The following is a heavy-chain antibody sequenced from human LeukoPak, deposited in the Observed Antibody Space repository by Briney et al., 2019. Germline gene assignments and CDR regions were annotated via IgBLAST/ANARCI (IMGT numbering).Heavy chain of an antibody. V-gene: IGHV1-2*02. D-gene: IGHD3-10*01. Sequence: ASVKVSCKASGYTFTGYYMPWVRQAPGQGLEWMGWINPNSGGTNYAQKFQGRVTMTRDTSISTAYMELSRLRSDDTAVYYCARIMVRGVIMPFGYWGQGTLVTVSS. CDR3: ARIMVRGVIMPFGY. CDR1: GYTFTGYY. J-gene: IGHJ4*02. CDR2: INPNSGGT.